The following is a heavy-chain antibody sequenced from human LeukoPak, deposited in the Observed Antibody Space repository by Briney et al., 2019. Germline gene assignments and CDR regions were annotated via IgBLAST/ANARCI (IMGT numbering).Heavy chain of an antibody. D-gene: IGHD1-1*01. Sequence: GGSLRLSCAASGFTFSSYGMHWVRQAPGKGLEWVAVIWYDGSNKYYADSVKGRSTISRDNSKNTLYLQMNSLRAEDTAVYYCAKERSGFNFDYWGQGTLVTVSS. CDR2: IWYDGSNK. J-gene: IGHJ4*02. CDR3: AKERSGFNFDY. CDR1: GFTFSSYG. V-gene: IGHV3-33*06.